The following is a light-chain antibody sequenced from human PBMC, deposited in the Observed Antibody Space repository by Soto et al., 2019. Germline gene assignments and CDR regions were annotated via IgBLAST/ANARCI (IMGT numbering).Light chain of an antibody. Sequence: EIVLTQSPGTLSLSPGERATLSCRASQSVGSNSLAWYQQKPGQAPRLLIYGTSSRATGIPDRFSGRGSGTDFTLTISRLEPEDFAVYFCQQYGSSPMYTFGQGTKLEIK. CDR3: QQYGSSPMYT. V-gene: IGKV3-20*01. CDR1: QSVGSNS. CDR2: GTS. J-gene: IGKJ2*01.